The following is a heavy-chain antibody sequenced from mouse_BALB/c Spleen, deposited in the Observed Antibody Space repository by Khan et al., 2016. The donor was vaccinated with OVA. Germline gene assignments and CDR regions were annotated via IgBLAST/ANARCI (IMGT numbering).Heavy chain of an antibody. Sequence: EVQLQESGPSLVNPSQTLSLTCSVTGDSITTGYWNWIRKFPGNKLEYMGYIIYTGYTYYNPSLKSRISITRHTSNNQYYLQLNSVTDEDTATYYCARSTYRYAFVYWGQGTLVTVSA. V-gene: IGHV3-8*02. CDR1: GDSITTGY. J-gene: IGHJ3*01. CDR2: IIYTGYT. CDR3: ARSTYRYAFVY. D-gene: IGHD2-14*01.